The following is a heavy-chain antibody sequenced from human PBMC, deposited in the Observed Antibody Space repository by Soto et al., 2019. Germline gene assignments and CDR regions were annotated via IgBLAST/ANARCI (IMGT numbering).Heavy chain of an antibody. V-gene: IGHV3-53*01. CDR1: GFTVSGMF. CDR3: ARDADSSGLHY. CDR2: IYPAGPT. D-gene: IGHD6-19*01. Sequence: GSLRLSCAASGFTVSGMFMNWVRQAPGKGLEWVSVIYPAGPTYYADSVKGRFTISRDNSKNTLFLQLNNLRAEDTAVYYCARDADSSGLHYWGQGILVTVSS. J-gene: IGHJ4*02.